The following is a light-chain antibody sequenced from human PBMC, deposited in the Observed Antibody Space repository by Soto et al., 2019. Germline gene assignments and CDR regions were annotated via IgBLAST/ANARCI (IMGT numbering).Light chain of an antibody. Sequence: DIQMTQSPSTLSASVGDRITITCRASQSVSRRLAWYQQKPGKAPKLLIYDASRLESGVPSRFRGRGSGTEFALTMSSLQPDDCATYYCHTYNSYSLHTFGQGTKLEIK. CDR3: HTYNSYSLHT. CDR1: QSVSRR. J-gene: IGKJ2*01. CDR2: DAS. V-gene: IGKV1-5*01.